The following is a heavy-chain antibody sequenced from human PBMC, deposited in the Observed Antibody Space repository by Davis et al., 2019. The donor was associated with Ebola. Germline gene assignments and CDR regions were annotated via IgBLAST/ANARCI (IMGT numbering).Heavy chain of an antibody. D-gene: IGHD4-17*01. CDR1: GGSFSGYY. J-gene: IGHJ6*04. CDR2: IYYSGST. Sequence: SETLSLTCAVYGGSFSGYYWSWIRQPPGKGLEWIGYIYYSGSTNYNPSLKSRVTISVDTSKNQFSLKLSSVTAADTAVYYCARDSFYGDYVGHYGMDVWGKGTTVTVSS. CDR3: ARDSFYGDYVGHYGMDV. V-gene: IGHV4-34*09.